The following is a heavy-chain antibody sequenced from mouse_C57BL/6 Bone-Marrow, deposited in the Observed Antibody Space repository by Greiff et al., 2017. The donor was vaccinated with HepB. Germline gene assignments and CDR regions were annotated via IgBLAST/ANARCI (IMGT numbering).Heavy chain of an antibody. D-gene: IGHD2-3*01. J-gene: IGHJ4*01. CDR2: IDPSDSYT. CDR3: ATDDYLSYDAMDY. Sequence: QVQLQQPGAELVRPGTSVKLSCKASGYTFTSYWMHWVKQRPGQGLEWIGVIDPSDSYTNYNQKFKGKATLTVDTSSSAAYMQLSSLTSEDSAVYYCATDDYLSYDAMDYWGQGTSVTVSS. CDR1: GYTFTSYW. V-gene: IGHV1-59*01.